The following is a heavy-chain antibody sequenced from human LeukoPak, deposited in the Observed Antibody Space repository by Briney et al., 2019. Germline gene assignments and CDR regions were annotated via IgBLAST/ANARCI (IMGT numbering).Heavy chain of an antibody. J-gene: IGHJ5*02. CDR3: ARDVPSGSGTTRYNWFDP. CDR2: IYYSGST. Sequence: SETLSLTCTVSGGSISSSSYYWGWIRQPPGKGLEWIGSIYYSGSTYYNPSLKSRVTISVDTSKNQFSLKLSSVTTADTAVYYCARDVPSGSGTTRYNWFDPWGQGTLVTVSS. D-gene: IGHD3-10*01. CDR1: GGSISSSSYY. V-gene: IGHV4-39*07.